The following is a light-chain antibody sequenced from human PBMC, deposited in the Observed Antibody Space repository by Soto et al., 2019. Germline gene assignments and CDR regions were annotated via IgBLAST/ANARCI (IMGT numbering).Light chain of an antibody. CDR1: NIGSKS. V-gene: IGLV3-21*04. Sequence: SYELTQPPSVSVAPGKTARITCGGNNIGSKSVHWYQQKPGQAPVLVIYYDSDRPSGIPERFSGSNAGNTATLTISRVEAGDEADDYCQVWDSSSVHVVFGGGTKLTVL. CDR2: YDS. J-gene: IGLJ2*01. CDR3: QVWDSSSVHVV.